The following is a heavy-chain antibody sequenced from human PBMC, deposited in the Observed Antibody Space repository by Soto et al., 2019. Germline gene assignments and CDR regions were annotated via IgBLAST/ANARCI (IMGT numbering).Heavy chain of an antibody. V-gene: IGHV3-33*01. D-gene: IGHD3-22*01. CDR3: ARGVYSSGYDSECFEH. Sequence: GGSLRLSCAASGFTFSSYGMHWVRQAPGKGMEWVAVIWYDGSNKYYADSVKGRFTISRDNTKNTLYLQMNSLRAEDTAVYYCARGVYSSGYDSECFEHWGQGRLVTVS. J-gene: IGHJ1*01. CDR1: GFTFSSYG. CDR2: IWYDGSNK.